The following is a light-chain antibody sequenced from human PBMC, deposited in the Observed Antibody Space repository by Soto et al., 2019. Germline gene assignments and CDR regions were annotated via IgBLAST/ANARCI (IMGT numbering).Light chain of an antibody. V-gene: IGLV2-23*01. CDR1: SSDVGSYNL. CDR2: EAS. CDR3: CSYADTNTYV. Sequence: QSALTQPASVSGSPGQSITISCTGTSSDVGSYNLVSWYQQHPGKAPKLIICEASKRPSRVSNRFSGSKSGNAASLAISGLQAEDEADYYCCSYADTNTYVFGTGTKPTVL. J-gene: IGLJ1*01.